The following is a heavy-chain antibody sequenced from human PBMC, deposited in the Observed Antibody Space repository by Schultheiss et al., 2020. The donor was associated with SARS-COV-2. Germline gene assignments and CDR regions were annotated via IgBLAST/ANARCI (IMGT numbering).Heavy chain of an antibody. CDR2: INHGGST. Sequence: SETLSLTCAVSGGSISSSNWWSWVRQPPGKGLEWIGEINHGGSTNYNPSLKSRVTISVDTSKNQFSLKLNSVTASDTAVYYCARAEGSDDPFDPWGQGTLVTVSS. D-gene: IGHD1-1*01. V-gene: IGHV4-4*02. J-gene: IGHJ5*02. CDR3: ARAEGSDDPFDP. CDR1: GGSISSSNW.